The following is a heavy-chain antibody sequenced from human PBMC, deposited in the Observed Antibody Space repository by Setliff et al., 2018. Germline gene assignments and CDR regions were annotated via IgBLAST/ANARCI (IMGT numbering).Heavy chain of an antibody. V-gene: IGHV1-69*05. CDR1: GYTFTSYA. J-gene: IGHJ4*02. CDR2: IIPIFGTA. CDR3: AMKGGDFPSSWYTFDY. D-gene: IGHD6-13*01. Sequence: SVKVSCKASGYTFTSYAMHWVRQAPGQRLEWMGGIIPIFGTANYAQKFQGRVTITTDESTSTAYMELSSLRSEDTAVYYCAMKGGDFPSSWYTFDYWGQGTLVTVSS.